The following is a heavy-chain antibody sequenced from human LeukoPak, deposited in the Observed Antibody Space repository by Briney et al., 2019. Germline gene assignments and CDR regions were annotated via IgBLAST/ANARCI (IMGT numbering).Heavy chain of an antibody. CDR1: GFTFSIYS. CDR2: ISSSSSPT. CDR3: ARDRWVQLDAFDI. D-gene: IGHD5-24*01. Sequence: PGGSLRLSCAASGFTFSIYSMNWVRQAPGKGLEWVSYISSSSSPTYYADSVKGRFTISRDNAKNSLYLQMNSLRDEDTAVYYCARDRWVQLDAFDIWGQGTMVTVSS. J-gene: IGHJ3*02. V-gene: IGHV3-48*02.